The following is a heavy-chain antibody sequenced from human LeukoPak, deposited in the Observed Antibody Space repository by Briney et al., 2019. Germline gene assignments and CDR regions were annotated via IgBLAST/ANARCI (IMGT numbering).Heavy chain of an antibody. V-gene: IGHV3-7*03. CDR1: GFTFNDYW. CDR2: IKQDGSEK. Sequence: PGGSLRLSCAASGFTFNDYWMTWVRQAPGKGLEWVAHIKQDGSEKYYVDSLKGRFTISRDNAKNPLFLQMDSLRAEDTAVYYCVRDCSSASLSSGCYYAMDVWGKGTTVTVSS. J-gene: IGHJ6*04. CDR3: VRDCSSASLSSGCYYAMDV. D-gene: IGHD2-2*01.